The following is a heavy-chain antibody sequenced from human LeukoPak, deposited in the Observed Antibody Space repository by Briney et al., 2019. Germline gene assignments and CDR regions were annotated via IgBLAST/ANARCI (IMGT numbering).Heavy chain of an antibody. D-gene: IGHD4-23*01. CDR3: TRLSGGNSDSYYYGLGV. CDR2: IKTKAESFAT. Sequence: GGSLRLSCAASGFTFSGSAIHRVRQASGKGLGWVAHIKTKAESFATAYVASVKGRFTIARDRSKNYAYLQLDSQKTEDPAMNDCTRLSGGNSDSYYYGLGVWGQGTTVTVSS. V-gene: IGHV3-73*01. J-gene: IGHJ6*02. CDR1: GFTFSGSA.